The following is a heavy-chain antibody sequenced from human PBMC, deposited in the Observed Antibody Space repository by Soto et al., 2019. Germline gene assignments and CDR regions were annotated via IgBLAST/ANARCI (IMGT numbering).Heavy chain of an antibody. CDR1: GGSISSYY. Sequence: SETLSLTCTVSGGSISSYYWSWIRQPPGKGLEWIGYIYYSGSTNYNPSLKSRVTISVDTSKNQFSLKLSSVTAADTAVYYCARQHDHQTRVLNSKDYYYGRDVWGQGTTVTVSS. D-gene: IGHD3-9*01. V-gene: IGHV4-59*08. CDR3: ARQHDHQTRVLNSKDYYYGRDV. CDR2: IYYSGST. J-gene: IGHJ6*02.